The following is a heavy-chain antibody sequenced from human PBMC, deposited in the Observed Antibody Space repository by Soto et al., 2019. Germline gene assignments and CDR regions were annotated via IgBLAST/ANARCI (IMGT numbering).Heavy chain of an antibody. Sequence: ASVKVSCKASGYTFTSYGIHWVRQAPGQRLEWMGWINAANGDTKYSPKFQGRVTITRDTSASTAYMELSSLRSEDTAVYYCVRRHVSATGIDWFGPWGQGTLVPVSS. V-gene: IGHV1-3*01. CDR2: INAANGDT. CDR3: VRRHVSATGIDWFGP. D-gene: IGHD6-13*01. J-gene: IGHJ5*02. CDR1: GYTFTSYG.